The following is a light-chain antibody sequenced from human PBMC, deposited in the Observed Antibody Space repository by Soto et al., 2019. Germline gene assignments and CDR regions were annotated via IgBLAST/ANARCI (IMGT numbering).Light chain of an antibody. Sequence: QSALTQPASVSGSPGQSITISCTGASSDVGDYNYVSWYQEHPAQVPKLIIFEVTTRPSGVSDRFSGSRSGNTASLTISGLQAEDEADYYCLSHTGSRTLFGGGTKLTVL. CDR1: SSDVGDYNY. CDR2: EVT. J-gene: IGLJ3*02. V-gene: IGLV2-14*01. CDR3: LSHTGSRTL.